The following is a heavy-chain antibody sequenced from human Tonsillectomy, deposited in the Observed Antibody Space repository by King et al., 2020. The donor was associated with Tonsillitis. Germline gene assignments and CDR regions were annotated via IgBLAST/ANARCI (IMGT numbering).Heavy chain of an antibody. D-gene: IGHD2-8*01. CDR3: AREGWDIVLMVGGYFDL. CDR1: GGSISSYY. J-gene: IGHJ2*01. Sequence: LPLQESGPGLVKPSETLSLTCTVSGGSISSYYWSWIRPPAGKGLEWIGRIYTSGSTNYNPSLKSRVTMSVDTSKNQFSLKLSSVTAADTAVYYCAREGWDIVLMVGGYFDLWGRGTLVTVSS. V-gene: IGHV4-4*07. CDR2: IYTSGST.